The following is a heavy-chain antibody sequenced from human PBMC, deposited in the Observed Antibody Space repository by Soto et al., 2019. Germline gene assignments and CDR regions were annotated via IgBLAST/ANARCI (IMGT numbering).Heavy chain of an antibody. CDR3: ARGDFLEWFDNTIYGMDV. CDR1: GGSISSSNW. V-gene: IGHV4-4*02. D-gene: IGHD3-3*01. Sequence: QVQLQESGPGLVKPSGTLSLTCAVSGGSISSSNWWSWVRQPPGKGLEWIGEIYHSGSTNYNPSLMSRVTRAVNKSKNQFSLKLSSVTAADTAVYYCARGDFLEWFDNTIYGMDVWGQGTTVTVSS. J-gene: IGHJ6*02. CDR2: IYHSGST.